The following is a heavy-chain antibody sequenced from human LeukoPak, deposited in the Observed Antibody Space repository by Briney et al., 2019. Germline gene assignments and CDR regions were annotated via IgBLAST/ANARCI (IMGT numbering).Heavy chain of an antibody. J-gene: IGHJ5*02. Sequence: GGSLRLSCAASGFTFSSYAMSWVRQAPGKGLEWVSAISGSGGSTYYADSVKGRFTISRDNAKNSLYLQMNSLRAEDTAVYYCAGQSRLGYCSGGSCYSQPFDPWGQGTLVTVSP. CDR1: GFTFSSYA. CDR2: ISGSGGST. D-gene: IGHD2-15*01. CDR3: AGQSRLGYCSGGSCYSQPFDP. V-gene: IGHV3-23*01.